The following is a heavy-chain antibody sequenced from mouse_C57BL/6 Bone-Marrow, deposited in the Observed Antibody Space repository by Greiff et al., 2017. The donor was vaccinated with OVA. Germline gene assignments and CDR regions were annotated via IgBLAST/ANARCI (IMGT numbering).Heavy chain of an antibody. CDR2: IRWKSDNYAT. D-gene: IGHD3-2*02. V-gene: IGHV6-3*01. J-gene: IGHJ2*01. CDR3: TKQLRLRNYFDY. CDR1: GFTFSNYW. Sequence: EVKLMESGGGLVQPGGSMKLSCVASGFTFSNYWMNWVRQSPEKGLEWVAQIRWKSDNYATHYAESVKGRFTIYRDDSKSSVYLQMNNLRADDTVIYYCTKQLRLRNYFDYWGQGTTLTVSS.